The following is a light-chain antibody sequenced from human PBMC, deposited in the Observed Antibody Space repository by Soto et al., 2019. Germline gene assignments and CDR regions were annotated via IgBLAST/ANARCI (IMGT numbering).Light chain of an antibody. CDR1: QSISPY. CDR3: QQYNTYST. J-gene: IGKJ5*01. CDR2: SAS. Sequence: DIQMTQSPSSLPASVGDRVTITCRASQSISPYLNWYQQKPGKAPNLLIYSASILESGVPSRFSGSGSGTEFTLTISSLQPDDFATYYCQQYNTYSTFGQGTRLEIK. V-gene: IGKV1-39*01.